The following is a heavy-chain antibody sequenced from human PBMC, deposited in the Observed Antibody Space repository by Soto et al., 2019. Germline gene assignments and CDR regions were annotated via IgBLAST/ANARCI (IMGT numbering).Heavy chain of an antibody. CDR3: AKIYSTSRNLDIVATKDY. CDR2: ISGSGGST. D-gene: IGHD5-12*01. Sequence: LRLSCAASGFTFSSYAMSWVRQAPGKGLEWVSAISGSGGSTYYADSVKGRFTISRDNSKNTLYLQMNSPRAEDTAVYYCAKIYSTSRNLDIVATKDYWGPGTLVNVFS. V-gene: IGHV3-23*01. CDR1: GFTFSSYA. J-gene: IGHJ4*02.